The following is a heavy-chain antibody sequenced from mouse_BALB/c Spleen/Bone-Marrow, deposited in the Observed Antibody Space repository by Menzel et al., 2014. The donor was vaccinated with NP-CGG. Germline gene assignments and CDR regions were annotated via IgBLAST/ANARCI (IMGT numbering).Heavy chain of an antibody. V-gene: IGHV2-9*02. CDR2: IWSGGNT. Sequence: VQLVESGPGLVAPSQSLSITCTVSGFSLTTYGVHWVRQPPGKGLEWLGVIWSGGNTNFNSALMSRLSISKDNSKSQVYLKVNSLQTDDTAMYYCARFYFDNDGAWFAYWGQGTLVTVSA. J-gene: IGHJ3*01. D-gene: IGHD2-4*01. CDR3: ARFYFDNDGAWFAY. CDR1: GFSLTTYG.